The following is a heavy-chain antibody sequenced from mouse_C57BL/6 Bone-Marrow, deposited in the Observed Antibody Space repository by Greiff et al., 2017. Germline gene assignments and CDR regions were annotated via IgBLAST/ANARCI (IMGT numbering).Heavy chain of an antibody. J-gene: IGHJ1*03. Sequence: VQLQQSGAELARPGASVKLSCKASGYTFTSYGISWVKQSTGQGLEWIGEIYPRSGNTYYNEKFKGKATLTADKSSSTAYMELRSLTSEDSSVYFCSRELYWYFDVWGTGTTVTVSS. CDR1: GYTFTSYG. V-gene: IGHV1-81*01. CDR3: SRELYWYFDV. CDR2: IYPRSGNT.